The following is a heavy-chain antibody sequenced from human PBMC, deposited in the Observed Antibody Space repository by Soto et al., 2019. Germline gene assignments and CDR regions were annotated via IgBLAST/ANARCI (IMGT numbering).Heavy chain of an antibody. J-gene: IGHJ6*03. CDR3: ARIGGYSYGLYYYYYMDV. Sequence: ASVKVSCKASGYTFTSYGISWVRQAPGQGLEWMGWISAYNGNTNYAQELQGRVTMTTDTSTSTAYMELRSLRSDDTAVYYCARIGGYSYGLYYYYYMDVWGKGTTVTVSS. CDR1: GYTFTSYG. CDR2: ISAYNGNT. D-gene: IGHD5-18*01. V-gene: IGHV1-18*01.